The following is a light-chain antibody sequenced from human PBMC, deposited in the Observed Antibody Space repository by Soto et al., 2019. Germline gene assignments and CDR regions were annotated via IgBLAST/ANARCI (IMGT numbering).Light chain of an antibody. Sequence: DIQMTQSPSSLSASVGDRVTITCRASQSISSYLNWYQQKPGKAPTLLIYAASSLQSGVPSRFSGSVSGPDFTLTSSSLQPEDFATYHCQQSYSTPWTFGHGTKVDIK. J-gene: IGKJ1*01. CDR2: AAS. V-gene: IGKV1-39*01. CDR3: QQSYSTPWT. CDR1: QSISSY.